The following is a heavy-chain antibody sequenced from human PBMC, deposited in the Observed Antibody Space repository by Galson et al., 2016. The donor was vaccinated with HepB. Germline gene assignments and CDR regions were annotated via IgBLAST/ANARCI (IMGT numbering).Heavy chain of an antibody. J-gene: IGHJ4*02. CDR3: AKMGEMATAKRAFDY. Sequence: SLRLSCAASGFTFTSYTMAWVRQTPGRGLECVATFSGSGLNTYYPESVRGRFTVSREISTSTLYLQMNGPRAEDTGLYYCAKMGEMATAKRAFDYWGQGTFVTVSS. D-gene: IGHD3-16*01. CDR2: FSGSGLNT. CDR1: GFTFTSYT. V-gene: IGHV3-23*01.